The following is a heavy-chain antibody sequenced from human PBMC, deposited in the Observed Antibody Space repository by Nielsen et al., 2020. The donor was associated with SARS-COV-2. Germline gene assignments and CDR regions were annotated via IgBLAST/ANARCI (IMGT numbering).Heavy chain of an antibody. D-gene: IGHD1-26*01. CDR2: IYYSGST. CDR3: ARDSPGGCYNY. V-gene: IGHV4-59*01. Sequence: WIRQPPGKGLEWIGYIYYSGSTNYNHSLKSRVTISVDTSKIQFSLKLSSVTAADTAVYYCARDSPGGCYNYWGQGTLVTVSS. J-gene: IGHJ4*02.